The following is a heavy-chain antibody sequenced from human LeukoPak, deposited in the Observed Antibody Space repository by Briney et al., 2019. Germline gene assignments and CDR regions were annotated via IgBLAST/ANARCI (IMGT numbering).Heavy chain of an antibody. Sequence: GGSLRLSCAASGFTFSSYAMSWVRQAPGKGLEWVSAISGSGGSTYYADSVKGRFTISRDNSKNTLYPQMNSLRAEDTAVYYCAKEGGDYYDSSSFDPWGQGTLVTVSS. V-gene: IGHV3-23*01. D-gene: IGHD3-22*01. CDR3: AKEGGDYYDSSSFDP. J-gene: IGHJ5*02. CDR1: GFTFSSYA. CDR2: ISGSGGST.